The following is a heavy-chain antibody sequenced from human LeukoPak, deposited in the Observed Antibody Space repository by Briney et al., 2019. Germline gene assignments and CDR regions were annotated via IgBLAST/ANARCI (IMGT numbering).Heavy chain of an antibody. CDR1: GYTFTIYA. J-gene: IGHJ6*02. CDR2: INAGNGNT. Sequence: ASVKVSCKASGYTFTIYAMHWVRQAPGQRLEWMGWINAGNGNTKYSQKFQDRVTITRDTSATTVYMELSSLRSEDTAVYYCARGPTSHTVMVYYYYGMDVWGHGTTVTVSS. V-gene: IGHV1-3*01. CDR3: ARGPTSHTVMVYYYYGMDV. D-gene: IGHD5-18*01.